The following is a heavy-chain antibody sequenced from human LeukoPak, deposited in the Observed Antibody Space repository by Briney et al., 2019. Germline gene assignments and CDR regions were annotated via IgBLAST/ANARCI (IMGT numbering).Heavy chain of an antibody. CDR3: SKWHSSGWYDPVWFDP. D-gene: IGHD6-19*01. V-gene: IGHV3-23*01. J-gene: IGHJ5*02. CDR1: GFTFSTYA. CDR2: ICGSGSSP. Sequence: GGSPRLSSAASGFTFSTYAMSWVRQAPGKGLESVSAICGSGSSPYYADSVKVRFTISRDNSKNTLYLQMKSLRAEDAAVYYCSKWHSSGWYDPVWFDPWGQGTLVTVSS.